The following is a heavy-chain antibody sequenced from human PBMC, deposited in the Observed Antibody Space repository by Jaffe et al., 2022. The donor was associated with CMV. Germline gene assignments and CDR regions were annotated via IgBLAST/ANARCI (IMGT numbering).Heavy chain of an antibody. CDR1: GYTFTDYF. Sequence: QVQLVQSGPEVKNPGASVTVSCKASGYTFTDYFITWVRQAPGQGLEWMGWSGPYNVNTRYAQKVQGRVIMTTDRSTSTAYMELTSLRSDDTAMYYCARRLSTGGLDVIVAGYFDYWGQGTLVTVSS. J-gene: IGHJ4*02. CDR2: SGPYNVNT. V-gene: IGHV1-18*01. D-gene: IGHD6-19*01. CDR3: ARRLSTGGLDVIVAGYFDY.